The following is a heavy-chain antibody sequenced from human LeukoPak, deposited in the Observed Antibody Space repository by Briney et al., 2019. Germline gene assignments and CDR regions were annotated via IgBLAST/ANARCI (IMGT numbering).Heavy chain of an antibody. V-gene: IGHV3-23*01. Sequence: GGSLRLSCAASGLTFSRYAMNWVRQAPGKGLEWVSGVNSGGTTYYANSVKGRFTISRDNSKNTLYSQMNSLRAEDTAVYYCAKKGGYYGSSGYQDYFDYWGQGTLVTASS. CDR3: AKKGGYYGSSGYQDYFDY. D-gene: IGHD3-22*01. CDR2: VNSGGTT. CDR1: GLTFSRYA. J-gene: IGHJ4*02.